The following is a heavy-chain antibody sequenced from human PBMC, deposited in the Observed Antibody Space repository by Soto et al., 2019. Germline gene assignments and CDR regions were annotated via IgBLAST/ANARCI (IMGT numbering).Heavy chain of an antibody. CDR1: GFTCSDYY. CDR2: IGGSGTTV. J-gene: IGHJ4*02. Sequence: QVQLVESGGGLIRPGGSLRLSCTASGFTCSDYYMTWIRRAPGKGLECLSYIGGSGTTVHYADSVKGRCTISRDNAKNSLFLQMDGLRAEDTAVYYCARTTWELGVRFDYWGQGAQVTVSS. D-gene: IGHD1-1*01. V-gene: IGHV3-11*01. CDR3: ARTTWELGVRFDY.